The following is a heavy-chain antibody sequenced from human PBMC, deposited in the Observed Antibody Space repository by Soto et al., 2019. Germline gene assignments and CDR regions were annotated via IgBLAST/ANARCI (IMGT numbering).Heavy chain of an antibody. J-gene: IGHJ5*02. CDR2: IIPIVETP. CDR1: GGTFNSYD. D-gene: IGHD3-22*01. CDR3: ARLSRPNYYDTSGFFKDNGFDP. Sequence: QVQLVQSGAEVKKPGSSMKVSCKASGGTFNSYDINWVRQAPGQGLEWMGGIIPIVETPKYAQKFQGRVTITADESTTTVYMELSSLRSEETATYYCARLSRPNYYDTSGFFKDNGFDPWGQGTLVTVSS. V-gene: IGHV1-69*01.